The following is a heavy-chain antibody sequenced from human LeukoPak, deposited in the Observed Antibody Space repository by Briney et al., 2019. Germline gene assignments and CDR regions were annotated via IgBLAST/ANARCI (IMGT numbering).Heavy chain of an antibody. CDR1: GGSFSGYY. D-gene: IGHD3-3*01. V-gene: IGHV4-34*01. CDR3: ARGQDTIFGVVRHYYFDY. J-gene: IGHJ4*02. CDR2: INHSGST. Sequence: PSETLSLTCAVYGGSFSGYYWSWIRQPPGEGLEWIGEINHSGSTNYNPSLKSRVTISVDTSKNQFSLKLSSVTAADTAVYYCARGQDTIFGVVRHYYFDYWGQGTLVTVSS.